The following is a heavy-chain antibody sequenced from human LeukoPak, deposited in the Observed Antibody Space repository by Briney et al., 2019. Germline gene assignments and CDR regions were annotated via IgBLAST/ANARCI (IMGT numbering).Heavy chain of an antibody. D-gene: IGHD3-9*01. V-gene: IGHV3-23*01. CDR2: ISGSDGYT. Sequence: PGGSLRLSCAASGFTFSSFAITWVRQAPGKGLEWVSAISGSDGYTYYADSVMGRFTISRDNSKNTVYLQMNSLRAEDTAVYYCAREERYFDWLFLDYWGQGTLVTVSS. CDR1: GFTFSSFA. J-gene: IGHJ4*02. CDR3: AREERYFDWLFLDY.